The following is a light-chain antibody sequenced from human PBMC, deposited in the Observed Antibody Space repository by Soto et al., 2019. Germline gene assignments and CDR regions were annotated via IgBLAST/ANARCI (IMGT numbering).Light chain of an antibody. CDR3: QHYNNCPLT. Sequence: EIVMTQSPATLSVSPGERATLSCRASQGIGDTLAWYQQKPGQTPRLLIYVTSTRATGVPAWVSGSRSGAEFTLTINSVHSDYSGVYYCQHYNNCPLTFGGGTKVEVK. V-gene: IGKV3-15*01. CDR1: QGIGDT. J-gene: IGKJ4*01. CDR2: VTS.